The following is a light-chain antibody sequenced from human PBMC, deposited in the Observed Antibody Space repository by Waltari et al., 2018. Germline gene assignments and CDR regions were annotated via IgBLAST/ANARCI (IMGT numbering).Light chain of an antibody. V-gene: IGLV3-19*01. CDR3: NTRDISGDHLV. J-gene: IGLJ1*01. CDR2: DEN. Sequence: SSEMTQEPAVSVALGQTVRITCQGGGLRTFYANWYQQKPGQAPLLVIHDENNRPSGIPDRFSGSRSGNTASLPISGAQAEDEADYYCNTRDISGDHLVFGSGTKVTVL. CDR1: GLRTFY.